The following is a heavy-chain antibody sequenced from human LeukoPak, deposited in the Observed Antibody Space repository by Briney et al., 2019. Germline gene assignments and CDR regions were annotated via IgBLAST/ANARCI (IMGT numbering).Heavy chain of an antibody. V-gene: IGHV3-23*01. CDR2: ITSSGATT. Sequence: GGSLRLSCAASGFTISTYAMTWVRQAPGKGLEWVSSITSSGATTYYADSVKGRFPISRDISKNTLYLQMNSLTDEDSAVYYCAKEFIAGDGHVDCDSWGQGTLVTVSS. D-gene: IGHD5-24*01. CDR1: GFTISTYA. J-gene: IGHJ4*02. CDR3: AKEFIAGDGHVDCDS.